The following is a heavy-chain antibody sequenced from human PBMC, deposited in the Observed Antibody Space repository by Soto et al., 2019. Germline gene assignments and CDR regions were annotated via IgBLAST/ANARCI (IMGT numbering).Heavy chain of an antibody. CDR2: IIPIFGTA. CDR3: AREGEILRARYYYYYGMDV. J-gene: IGHJ6*02. D-gene: IGHD1-26*01. CDR1: RGTFSSYA. Sequence: QVQLVQSGAEVKKPGSSVKVSCKASRGTFSSYAISWVRQAPGQGLEWMGGIIPIFGTANYAQKFQGRVTITADEATSTACMELSSLRSEDTAVYYCAREGEILRARYYYYYGMDVWGQGTTVTVSS. V-gene: IGHV1-69*01.